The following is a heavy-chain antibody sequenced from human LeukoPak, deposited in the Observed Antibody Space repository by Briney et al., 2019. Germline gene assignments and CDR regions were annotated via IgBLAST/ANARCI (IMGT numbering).Heavy chain of an antibody. V-gene: IGHV4-59*01. D-gene: IGHD3/OR15-3a*01. CDR3: ARRTGYYDGFDY. J-gene: IGHJ4*02. CDR1: GGSINKYY. CDR2: IYYSGST. Sequence: SEILSLTCTVSGGSINKYYWSWIRQPPGKGLELIGYIYYSGSTNYNPYLKSRVTMSVDTSENQFSLKVNSVTAADTAVYYCARRTGYYDGFDYWGQGTLVTVSP.